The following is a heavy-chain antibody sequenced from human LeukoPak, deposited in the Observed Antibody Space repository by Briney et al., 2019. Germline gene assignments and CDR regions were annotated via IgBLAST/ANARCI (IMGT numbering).Heavy chain of an antibody. J-gene: IGHJ4*02. Sequence: PGGSLRLSCAASGFTFSSYWMHWVRQAPGKGLMWVSRIHSDGSSTSYADSVRGRFTISRDDAKSTLYLQMNSLRAEDTAVYYCARSGWPYYFDYWGQGTLVTVSS. D-gene: IGHD3-22*01. CDR2: IHSDGSST. V-gene: IGHV3-74*01. CDR1: GFTFSSYW. CDR3: ARSGWPYYFDY.